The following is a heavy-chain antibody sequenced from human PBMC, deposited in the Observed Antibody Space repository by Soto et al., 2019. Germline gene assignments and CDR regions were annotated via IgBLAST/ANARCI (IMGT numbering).Heavy chain of an antibody. V-gene: IGHV3-30-3*01. J-gene: IGHJ6*02. D-gene: IGHD6-6*01. CDR3: ARVGSSSSHTDYYYYGMDV. Sequence: ESGGGVVQPGRSLRLSCAASGFTFSSYAMHWVRQAPGKGLEWVAVISYDGSNKYYADSVKGRFTISRDNSKNTLYLQMNSLRAEDTAVYYCARVGSSSSHTDYYYYGMDVWGQGTTVTVSS. CDR1: GFTFSSYA. CDR2: ISYDGSNK.